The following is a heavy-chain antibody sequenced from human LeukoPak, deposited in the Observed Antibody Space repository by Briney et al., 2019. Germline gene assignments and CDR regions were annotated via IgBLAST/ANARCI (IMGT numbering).Heavy chain of an antibody. J-gene: IGHJ6*03. V-gene: IGHV1-69*06. CDR2: IIPIFGTA. Sequence: ASVKVSCKASGYTFTGYYMHWVRQAPGQGLEWMGGIIPIFGTANYAQKFQGRVTITADKSTSTAYMELSSLRSEDTAVYYCARSVLGYCTNGVCHNYYYYYYMDVWGKGTTVTVSS. CDR1: GYTFTGYY. CDR3: ARSVLGYCTNGVCHNYYYYYYMDV. D-gene: IGHD2-8*01.